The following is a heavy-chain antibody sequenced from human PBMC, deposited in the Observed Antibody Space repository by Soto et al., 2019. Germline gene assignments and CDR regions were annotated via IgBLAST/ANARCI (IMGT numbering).Heavy chain of an antibody. CDR1: GGSISSSSYY. CDR2: IYYSGST. J-gene: IGHJ5*02. CDR3: ARAPRITIFGVVMGWFDP. D-gene: IGHD3-3*01. V-gene: IGHV4-39*01. Sequence: SETLSLTCTVSGGSISSSSYYWGWIRQPPGKGLEWIGSIYYSGSTYYNPSLKSRVTISVGTSKNQFSLKLSSVTAADTAVYYCARAPRITIFGVVMGWFDPWGQGTLVTVSS.